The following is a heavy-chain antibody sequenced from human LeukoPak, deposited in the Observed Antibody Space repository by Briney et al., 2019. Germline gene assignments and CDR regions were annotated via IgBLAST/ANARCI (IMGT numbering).Heavy chain of an antibody. D-gene: IGHD4-23*01. CDR2: IYHSGST. V-gene: IGHV4-30-2*01. CDR1: GGSISSGGYY. Sequence: SQTLSLTCTVSGGSISSGGYYWSWIRQPPGKGLEWIGYIYHSGSTYYNPSLKSRVTISVDTSKNQFSLKLSSVTAADTAVYYRARQSKTVGGNPKGAVDYWGQGTLVTVSS. J-gene: IGHJ4*02. CDR3: ARQSKTVGGNPKGAVDY.